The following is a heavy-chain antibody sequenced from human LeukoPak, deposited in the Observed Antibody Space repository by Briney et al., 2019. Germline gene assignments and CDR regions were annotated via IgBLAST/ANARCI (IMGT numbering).Heavy chain of an antibody. Sequence: GGSLRLSCAASGFTFSNHGMNWVRQAPGKGLEWVSYIYGGGITSYADSVKGRFTMSRDNSVDTLYLQMYDLKVEDTAVYYCVRDGRLGELSMFDYWGQGTLVSVSS. V-gene: IGHV3-66*01. J-gene: IGHJ4*02. CDR1: GFTFSNHG. D-gene: IGHD3-16*02. CDR2: IYGGGIT. CDR3: VRDGRLGELSMFDY.